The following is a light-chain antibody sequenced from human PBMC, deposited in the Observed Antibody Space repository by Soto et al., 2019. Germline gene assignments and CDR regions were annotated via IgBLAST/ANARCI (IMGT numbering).Light chain of an antibody. J-gene: IGKJ4*01. Sequence: DIQMTQSPSSLSASVGDRVTIACRASRDIGNDLGWYQQKPGEAPKRLISFASSLESGVPSRFSGSGSGTGFTLAISSLQPEDCATYYCLQFNSYPRTFGGGTKVEI. CDR3: LQFNSYPRT. V-gene: IGKV1-17*01. CDR2: FAS. CDR1: RDIGND.